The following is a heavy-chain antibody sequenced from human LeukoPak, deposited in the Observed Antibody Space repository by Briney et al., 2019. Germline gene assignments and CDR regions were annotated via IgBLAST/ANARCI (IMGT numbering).Heavy chain of an antibody. CDR3: ARVEAADDLDY. CDR2: ISGFNGNT. J-gene: IGHJ4*02. Sequence: ASVKVSCKASDYTFTSYGIIWVRQAPGQGLECMGWISGFNGNTNSAQKFQGRVTLTTDTSTSTAYMELRSLRSDDTAVYYCARVEAADDLDYWGQGTLVTVSS. D-gene: IGHD6-13*01. V-gene: IGHV1-18*01. CDR1: DYTFTSYG.